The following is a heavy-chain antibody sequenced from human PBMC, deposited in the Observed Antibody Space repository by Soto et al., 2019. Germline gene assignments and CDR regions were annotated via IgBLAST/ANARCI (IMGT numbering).Heavy chain of an antibody. V-gene: IGHV1-18*01. D-gene: IGHD5-12*01. CDR1: GYTFFTYD. Sequence: QVHLVQSGVEVKTPGASVKVSCQASGYTFFTYDISWVRQAPGQGLEWMGWISTYSGDTKYAQKFQGRVTMTTDTSTTTVYLELRSLSSDDTAVYYCARHHGPTTSENWFDPWGQGTLVTVSS. J-gene: IGHJ5*02. CDR2: ISTYSGDT. CDR3: ARHHGPTTSENWFDP.